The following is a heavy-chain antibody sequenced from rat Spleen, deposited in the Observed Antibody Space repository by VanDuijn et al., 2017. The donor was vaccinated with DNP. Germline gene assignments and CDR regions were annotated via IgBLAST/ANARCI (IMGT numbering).Heavy chain of an antibody. V-gene: IGHV5-20*01. J-gene: IGHJ3*01. CDR1: GFTFSDYY. Sequence: EVLLVESDGGLVQPGRSLKLSCAVSGFTFSDYYMAWVRQAPKKGLEWVASITNSGDSSYYSDSVKGRFSISRDNAKSTLYLQVNSLRSEDTATYYCTIDRDGSYGVAYWGQGTLVTVSS. CDR3: TIDRDGSYGVAY. D-gene: IGHD1-12*02. CDR2: ITNSGDSS.